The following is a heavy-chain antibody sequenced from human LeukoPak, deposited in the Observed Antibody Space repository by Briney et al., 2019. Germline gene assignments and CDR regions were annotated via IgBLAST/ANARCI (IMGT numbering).Heavy chain of an antibody. CDR3: VKSAYCMGVSCSCAFDI. J-gene: IGHJ3*02. V-gene: IGHV3-23*01. D-gene: IGHD2-15*01. CDR1: GFTFINYD. CDR2: FRISGGGVNT. Sequence: GGSLRLSCAASGFTFINYDMSWVRQAPGKGLGWVGLFRISGGGVNTPYADSVKGRFTISRDTSMNTLYLQMNSLRVEDTAIYYCVKSAYCMGVSCSCAFDIWGQGTMVTVSS.